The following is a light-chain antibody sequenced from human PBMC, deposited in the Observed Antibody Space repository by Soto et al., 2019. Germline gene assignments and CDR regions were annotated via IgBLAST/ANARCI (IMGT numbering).Light chain of an antibody. CDR3: MQALQTPLT. Sequence: DIVMTQSPLSLPVTPGEPASISCRSSQSLLHSNGYNYWDRYLQKPGQSPQLLVYLGSNRASGVPDRVSGSGSGTDFTLTISRVEAEDVGVYYCMQALQTPLTFGGGTKVEIK. CDR2: LGS. CDR1: QSLLHSNGYNY. V-gene: IGKV2-28*01. J-gene: IGKJ4*01.